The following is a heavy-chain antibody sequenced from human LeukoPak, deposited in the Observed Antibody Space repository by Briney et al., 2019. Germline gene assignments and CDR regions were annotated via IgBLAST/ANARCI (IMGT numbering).Heavy chain of an antibody. V-gene: IGHV4-34*01. J-gene: IGHJ3*02. CDR1: GGSFSGFY. CDR2: INHSGST. CDR3: ARHSRHRSAFDI. Sequence: SETLSLTCAVYGGSFSGFYWSWIRQPPGKGLEWIGEINHSGSTNYNPSLKSRVTISVDTSKNQFSLKLSSVTAADTAVYYCARHSRHRSAFDIWGQGTMVTVSS.